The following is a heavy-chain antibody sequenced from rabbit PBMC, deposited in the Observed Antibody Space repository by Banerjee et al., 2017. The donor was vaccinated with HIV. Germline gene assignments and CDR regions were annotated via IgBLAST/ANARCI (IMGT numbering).Heavy chain of an antibody. J-gene: IGHJ4*01. CDR3: ARDLAGVIGWNFNL. CDR2: IYAGGSFST. CDR1: GVSSRSSYY. V-gene: IGHV1S40*01. Sequence: QSLVESGGGRVNHPASPLLPCTTAGVSSRSSYYISWVRQAPGKGLEWIACIYAGGSFSTYYASWAKGRFTISKPSSTTVTLQMTSLTAADTATYFCARDLAGVIGWNFNLWGPGTLVTVS. D-gene: IGHD4-1*01.